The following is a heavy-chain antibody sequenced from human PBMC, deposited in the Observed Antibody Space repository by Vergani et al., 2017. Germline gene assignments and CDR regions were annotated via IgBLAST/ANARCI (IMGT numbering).Heavy chain of an antibody. V-gene: IGHV3-30*01. CDR2: ISYDGSNK. CDR1: GFTFSSYA. J-gene: IGHJ4*02. D-gene: IGHD3-22*01. CDR3: AKGYDSSGSGLLG. Sequence: QVQLVESGGGVVQPGRSLRLSCAASGFTFSSYAMHWVRQAPGKGLEWVAVISYDGSNKYYADSVKGRFTISRDKSKNTLYLQMNSLRAEDTAVYYCAKGYDSSGSGLLGWGQGTLVTVSS.